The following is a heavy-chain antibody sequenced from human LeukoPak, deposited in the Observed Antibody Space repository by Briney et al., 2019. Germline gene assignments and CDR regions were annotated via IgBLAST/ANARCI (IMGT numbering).Heavy chain of an antibody. D-gene: IGHD3-10*01. CDR1: GGSISSSSYY. CDR3: AREPANYYGSGSDPG. Sequence: PSETLSLTCTVSGGSISSSSYYWGWIRQPPGKGLEWIGSIYYSGSTYYNPSLKSRVTISVDTSKNQFSLKLSFVTAADTAVYYRAREPANYYGSGSDPGWGQGTLVTVSS. J-gene: IGHJ4*02. V-gene: IGHV4-39*07. CDR2: IYYSGST.